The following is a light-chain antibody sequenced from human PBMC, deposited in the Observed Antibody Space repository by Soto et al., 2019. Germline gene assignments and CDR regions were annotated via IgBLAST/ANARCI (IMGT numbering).Light chain of an antibody. V-gene: IGLV2-8*01. CDR2: EVS. Sequence: QSVLTQPPSASGSPGQSVTISCTGTSSDVGGYNYVSWYQQHPGKAPKLMIYEVSKRPSGVPDRFSGSKSGNTASLTVSGLQAEDEADYYRSSYAGGNGVFGTGTKLTVL. J-gene: IGLJ1*01. CDR1: SSDVGGYNY. CDR3: SSYAGGNGV.